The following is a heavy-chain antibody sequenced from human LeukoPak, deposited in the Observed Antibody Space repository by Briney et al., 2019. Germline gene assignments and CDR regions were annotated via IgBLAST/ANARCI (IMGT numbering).Heavy chain of an antibody. CDR1: GFTVSNSY. CDR3: ARGGGHQPTYYQYLDV. D-gene: IGHD1-14*01. CDR2: SYSAGFT. V-gene: IGHV3-53*01. J-gene: IGHJ6*03. Sequence: GGSLRLSCAASGFTVSNSYMTWVRQAPDKGLEWVSLSYSAGFTYYPDSVKGRFTISRVIAKNTVFLQMNSLRAEDTAVYYCARGGGHQPTYYQYLDVWGKGTTVTVSS.